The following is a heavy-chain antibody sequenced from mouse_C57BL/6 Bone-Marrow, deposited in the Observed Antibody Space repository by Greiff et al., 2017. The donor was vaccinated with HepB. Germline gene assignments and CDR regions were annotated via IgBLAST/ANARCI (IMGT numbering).Heavy chain of an antibody. D-gene: IGHD2-5*01. J-gene: IGHJ4*01. V-gene: IGHV1-69*01. CDR3: ARSYSNSYAMDY. CDR1: GYTFTSYW. Sequence: QVQLKQPGAELVMPGASVKLSCKASGYTFTSYWMHWVKQRPGQGLEWIGEIDPSDSYTNYNQKFKGKSTLTVDKSSITAYMQLRSLTSEDSAVYYCARSYSNSYAMDYWGQGTSVTVSS. CDR2: IDPSDSYT.